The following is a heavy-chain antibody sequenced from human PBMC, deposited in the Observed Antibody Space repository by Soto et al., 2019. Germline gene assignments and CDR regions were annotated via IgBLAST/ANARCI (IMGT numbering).Heavy chain of an antibody. D-gene: IGHD3-9*01. CDR1: GGSISSSNW. CDR2: IYHSGST. Sequence: QVQLQESGPGLVKPSGTLSLTCAVSGGSISSSNWWSWVRQPPGKGLEWIGEIYHSGSTNYNPSLKGRVTISVDKSKNQFSLKLSSVTAADTAVYYCASRRYFDWLGPISSHYYYGMDVWGQGTTVTVSS. J-gene: IGHJ6*02. V-gene: IGHV4-4*02. CDR3: ASRRYFDWLGPISSHYYYGMDV.